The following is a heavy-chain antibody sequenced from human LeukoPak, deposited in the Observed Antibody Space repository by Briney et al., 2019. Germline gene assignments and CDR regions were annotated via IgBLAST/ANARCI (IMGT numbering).Heavy chain of an antibody. J-gene: IGHJ6*02. D-gene: IGHD2-2*01. Sequence: GGSLRLSCAASGFTFSSYGMHWVRQAPGKGLEWVAVIWYDGSNKYYADSVKGRFTISRDNSRNTLHLQMNSLRAEDTAVYYCARGGYCSSTSCSHYYYYTLDVWGQGTTVTVSS. CDR3: ARGGYCSSTSCSHYYYYTLDV. CDR2: IWYDGSNK. CDR1: GFTFSSYG. V-gene: IGHV3-33*01.